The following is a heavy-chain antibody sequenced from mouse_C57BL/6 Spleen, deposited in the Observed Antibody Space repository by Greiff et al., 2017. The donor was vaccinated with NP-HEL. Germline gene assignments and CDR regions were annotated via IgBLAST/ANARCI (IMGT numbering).Heavy chain of an antibody. Sequence: EVMLVESGGGLVKPGGSLKLSCAASGFTFSDYGMHWVRQAPEKGLEWVAYISSGSSTIYYADTVKGRFTISRDNAKNTLFLQMTSLRSEDTAMYYCARSLPRGAMDYWGQGTSVTVSS. V-gene: IGHV5-17*01. CDR1: GFTFSDYG. D-gene: IGHD2-10*01. CDR3: ARSLPRGAMDY. CDR2: ISSGSSTI. J-gene: IGHJ4*01.